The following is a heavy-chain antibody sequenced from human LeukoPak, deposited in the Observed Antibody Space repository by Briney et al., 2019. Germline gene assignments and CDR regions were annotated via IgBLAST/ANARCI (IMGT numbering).Heavy chain of an antibody. Sequence: GGSLRLSCVASGFTFSSYAMHWVRQAPGKGLEYVSAINSSGGSTYYADSVKGRFTISRDNSKNTLNLQMGSLRAEDMAVYYCARRGSSYGPSDYWGQGTLVTVSS. CDR2: INSSGGST. CDR1: GFTFSSYA. CDR3: ARRGSSYGPSDY. V-gene: IGHV3-64*02. J-gene: IGHJ4*02. D-gene: IGHD5-18*01.